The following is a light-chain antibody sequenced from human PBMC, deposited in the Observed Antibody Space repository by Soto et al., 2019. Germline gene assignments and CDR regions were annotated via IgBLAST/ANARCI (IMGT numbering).Light chain of an antibody. CDR2: DAS. CDR1: QSISGW. J-gene: IGKJ2*01. V-gene: IGKV1-5*01. Sequence: DIQMTQSPSTLSASVGDRVTITCRASQSISGWLAWYQQTPGKAPKLLIYDASSLESGVPSRFSGSGSGTAFALTIISLQPDDFATYYCQQYSSYPYTFGQGTKLEIK. CDR3: QQYSSYPYT.